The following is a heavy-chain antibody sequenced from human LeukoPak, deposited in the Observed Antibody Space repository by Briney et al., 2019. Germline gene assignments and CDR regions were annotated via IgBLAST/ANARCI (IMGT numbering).Heavy chain of an antibody. CDR1: GITVRSSF. CDR2: LYTGGTT. Sequence: PGGSLRLSCAASGITVRSSFMTWVRQAPGKELEWISMLYTGGTTHYLDSVRGRFTISRDEPKNTLHLQMDSLRVEDTAVYYCARDKGGYGYFDYWGPGTLVTVSS. D-gene: IGHD5-18*01. V-gene: IGHV3-66*01. CDR3: ARDKGGYGYFDY. J-gene: IGHJ4*02.